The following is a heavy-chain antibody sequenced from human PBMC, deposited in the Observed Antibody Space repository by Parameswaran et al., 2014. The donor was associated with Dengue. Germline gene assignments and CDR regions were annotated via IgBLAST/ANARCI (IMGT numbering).Heavy chain of an antibody. D-gene: IGHD1-1*01. CDR3: ARERNWNGLDY. J-gene: IGHJ4*02. CDR1: GGSISSGGYY. V-gene: IGHV4-31*03. Sequence: ASETLSLTCTVSGGSISSGGYYWSWIRQHPGKGLEWIGYIYYSGSTYYNPSLKSRVTISVDTSKNQFSLKLSSVTAADTAVYYCARERNWNGLDYWGQGTLVTVSS. CDR2: IYYSGST.